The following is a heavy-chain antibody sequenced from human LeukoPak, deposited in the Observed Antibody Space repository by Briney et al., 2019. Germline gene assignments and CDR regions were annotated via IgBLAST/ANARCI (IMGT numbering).Heavy chain of an antibody. CDR3: ARDSPDSSGDYFDY. V-gene: IGHV1-69*05. D-gene: IGHD3-22*01. Sequence: SVKVSCKASGGTFSSYAISWVRQAPGQGLEWMGGVIPIFDTANYAQKFQGRVTITTDESTSTAYMELSSLRSEDTAVYYCARDSPDSSGDYFDYWGQGTLVTVSS. CDR1: GGTFSSYA. J-gene: IGHJ4*02. CDR2: VIPIFDTA.